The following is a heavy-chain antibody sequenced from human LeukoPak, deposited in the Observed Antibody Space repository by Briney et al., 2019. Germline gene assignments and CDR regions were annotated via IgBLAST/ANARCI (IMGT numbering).Heavy chain of an antibody. CDR1: GFTFSSYA. CDR2: IYSGGST. CDR3: ARLSDDYL. D-gene: IGHD4/OR15-4a*01. V-gene: IGHV3-53*04. J-gene: IGHJ4*02. Sequence: GGSLRLSCAASGFTFSSYAMSWVRQAPGKGLEWVSVIYSGGSTYYADSVKGRFTISRHNSKNTLYLQMNSLRAEDTAVYYCARLSDDYLWGQGTLVTVSS.